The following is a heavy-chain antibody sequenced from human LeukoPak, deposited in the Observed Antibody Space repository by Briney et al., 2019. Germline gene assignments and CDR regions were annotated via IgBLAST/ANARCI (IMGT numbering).Heavy chain of an antibody. CDR3: AKVSPLYDRPYYFDY. J-gene: IGHJ4*02. D-gene: IGHD3-22*01. V-gene: IGHV3-23*01. CDR2: ISGSGGST. Sequence: GGALRLSCAASGFTFRSYGMSWGRQAPGEGVEGGSAISGSGGSTYYADSVKGRFTISRDKSKNTLYLQMNSLRAEDTAVYYCAKVSPLYDRPYYFDYWGQGTLVTVSS. CDR1: GFTFRSYG.